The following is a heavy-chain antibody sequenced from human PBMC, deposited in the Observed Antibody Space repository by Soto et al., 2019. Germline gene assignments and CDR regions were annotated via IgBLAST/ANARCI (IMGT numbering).Heavy chain of an antibody. CDR3: ARAPGGEDYFDY. Sequence: QITLKESGPTLVKPTRTLTLTCTFSGFSLSTSRVGVGWISQPPGKALEWLALIYWDDDKRYSPSLKSRLTITKDTSKNLVVLTMTNMDPVDTATSYCARAPGGEDYFDYWGQGTLVTVSS. CDR1: GFSLSTSRVG. V-gene: IGHV2-5*02. CDR2: IYWDDDK. J-gene: IGHJ4*02. D-gene: IGHD3-10*01.